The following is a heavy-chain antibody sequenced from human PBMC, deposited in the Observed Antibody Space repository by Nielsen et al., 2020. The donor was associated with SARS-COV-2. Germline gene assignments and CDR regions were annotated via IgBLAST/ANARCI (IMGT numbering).Heavy chain of an antibody. J-gene: IGHJ4*02. CDR3: AKGPDYGDYVDY. Sequence: GESLKISCAASGFTFSSYAMSWVRQAPGKGLEWVSAISGSGGNTYYADSVKGRFTISRDNSKNTLYLQMNSLRAEDTAVYYCAKGPDYGDYVDYWGQGTLVTVSS. CDR2: ISGSGGNT. CDR1: GFTFSSYA. V-gene: IGHV3-23*01. D-gene: IGHD4-17*01.